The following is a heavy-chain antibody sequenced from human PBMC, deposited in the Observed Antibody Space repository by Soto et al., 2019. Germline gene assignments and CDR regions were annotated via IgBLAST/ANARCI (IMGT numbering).Heavy chain of an antibody. CDR1: GFTVSSNY. J-gene: IGHJ6*03. V-gene: IGHV3-66*01. CDR3: AREIYSSSSLFNYYYYYMDV. Sequence: EVQLVESGGGLVQPGGSLRLSCATSGFTVSSNYMSWVRQAPGKGLAWVSVIYSGGSTYYADSVKGRFTISRDNSKNTLYLLMNSLRAEDTAVYYCAREIYSSSSLFNYYYYYMDVWGKGTTVTVSS. CDR2: IYSGGST. D-gene: IGHD6-6*01.